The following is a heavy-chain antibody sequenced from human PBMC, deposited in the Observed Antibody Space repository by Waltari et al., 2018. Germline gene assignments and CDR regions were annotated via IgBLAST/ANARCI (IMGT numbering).Heavy chain of an antibody. J-gene: IGHJ1*01. D-gene: IGHD3-3*01. CDR2: FDPEDGET. V-gene: IGHV1-24*01. CDR3: ATVLRFLEWLPYFQH. Sequence: QVQLVQSGAEVKKPGASVKVSCQVSGSTLTALSMPRTPQAPGKGLEWMGGFDPEDGETIYAQKFQGRVTMTEDTSTDTAYMELSSLRSEDTAVYYCATVLRFLEWLPYFQHWGQGTLVTVSS. CDR1: GSTLTALS.